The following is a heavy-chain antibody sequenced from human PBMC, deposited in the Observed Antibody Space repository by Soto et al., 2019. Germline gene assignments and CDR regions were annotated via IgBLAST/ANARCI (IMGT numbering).Heavy chain of an antibody. CDR2: ISYDGRNE. CDR3: ARGYCTTNICDPWFDP. V-gene: IGHV3-30*03. CDR1: GLTFSSYE. Sequence: GGSLRLSCAASGLTFSSYEMHWVRQAPGKGLEWVAVISYDGRNEYYADSVKGRFTISRDNSKNTVYLQMNSLRAEDTAVYYCARGYCTTNICDPWFDPWGQGTLVTVSS. J-gene: IGHJ5*02. D-gene: IGHD2-8*01.